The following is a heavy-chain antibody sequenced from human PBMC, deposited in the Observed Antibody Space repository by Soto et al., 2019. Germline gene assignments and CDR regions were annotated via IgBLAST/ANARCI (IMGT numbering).Heavy chain of an antibody. D-gene: IGHD2-15*01. Sequence: GGSLRLSCAVSGFTFDHYAMHWVRQAPGRGLEWVSGITWNSGSIGYAGSVMGRFTISRDNAKNSLYLQMNNLRAEDTALYYCAKDIYSTRYAMDVWGKGTKVTVSS. V-gene: IGHV3-9*01. CDR3: AKDIYSTRYAMDV. CDR1: GFTFDHYA. J-gene: IGHJ6*04. CDR2: ITWNSGSI.